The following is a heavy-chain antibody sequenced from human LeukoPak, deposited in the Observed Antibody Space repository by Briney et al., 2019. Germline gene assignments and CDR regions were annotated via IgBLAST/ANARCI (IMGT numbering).Heavy chain of an antibody. CDR1: GYTFTSYG. D-gene: IGHD1-26*01. CDR3: ARVVGAFYWPFDY. CDR2: ISAYNGNT. V-gene: IGHV1-18*01. Sequence: WASVTVSCKASGYTFTSYGISWVRQAPGRGLEWMGWISAYNGNTNYAQKLQGRVTMTTDTSTSTAYMELRSLKSDDTAVYYCARVVGAFYWPFDYWGQGTLVTVSS. J-gene: IGHJ4*02.